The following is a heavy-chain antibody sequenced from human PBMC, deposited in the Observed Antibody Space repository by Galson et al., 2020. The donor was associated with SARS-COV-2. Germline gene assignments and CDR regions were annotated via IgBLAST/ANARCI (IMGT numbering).Heavy chain of an antibody. CDR3: ARHESYGSSFYYSGLDV. Sequence: SETLSLTCTVSGGAISGYYWSWIRQAPGKGLDWIGYIHYSGTTDYNPSLKSPVSILVDKSKSQLSLTLSSVTAADTGVYYCARHESYGSSFYYSGLDVWGQGTTVSVS. V-gene: IGHV4-59*08. J-gene: IGHJ6*02. CDR1: GGAISGYY. D-gene: IGHD6-6*01. CDR2: IHYSGTT.